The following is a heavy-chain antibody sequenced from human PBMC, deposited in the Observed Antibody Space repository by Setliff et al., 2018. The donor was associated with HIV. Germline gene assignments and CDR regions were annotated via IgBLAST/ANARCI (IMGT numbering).Heavy chain of an antibody. J-gene: IGHJ3*02. V-gene: IGHV4-4*07. CDR3: ARDLYAGRAFDI. CDR2: IYTSGST. D-gene: IGHD4-17*01. Sequence: PSETLSLTCTVSGGPISSFYWSWIRQPAGKGLEWIGRIYTSGSTNYNPSLKSRVTMSVDTSKNQFSLKVTSVTAVDTAVYYCARDLYAGRAFDIWGQGTMVTVSS. CDR1: GGPISSFY.